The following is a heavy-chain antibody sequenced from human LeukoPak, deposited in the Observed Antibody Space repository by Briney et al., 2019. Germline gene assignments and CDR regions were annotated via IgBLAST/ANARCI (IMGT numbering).Heavy chain of an antibody. J-gene: IGHJ3*02. Sequence: KESGPTLVKPTQTLTLTCPFSGFSLSMNGVGVGWVRQPPGQALEWLALIYWDDAKRSSSSLRSRLTISKDTSKNQVVLTMTNMNPLDTATYYCVHSDPDRKLDFFDIWGQGTMVTVSS. CDR2: IYWDDAK. CDR3: VHSDPDRKLDFFDI. V-gene: IGHV2-5*02. CDR1: GFSLSMNGVG. D-gene: IGHD3/OR15-3a*01.